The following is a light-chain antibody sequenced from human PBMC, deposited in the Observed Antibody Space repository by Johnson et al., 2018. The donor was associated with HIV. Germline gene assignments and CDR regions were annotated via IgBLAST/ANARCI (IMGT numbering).Light chain of an antibody. CDR2: ENN. CDR3: GTWDSSLSAYV. CDR1: SSNIGNNY. J-gene: IGLJ1*01. Sequence: QSVLTQPPSVSAAPGQKVTISCSGSSSNIGNNYVSWYQQLPGTAPKLLIYENNKRPSGIPDRFSGSQSGTSATLGITGLQTGDEAEYYCGTWDSSLSAYVFGTGTKVTVL. V-gene: IGLV1-51*02.